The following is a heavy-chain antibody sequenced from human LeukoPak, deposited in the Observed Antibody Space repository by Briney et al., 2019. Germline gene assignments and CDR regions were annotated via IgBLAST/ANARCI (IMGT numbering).Heavy chain of an antibody. V-gene: IGHV3-33*01. D-gene: IGHD1-26*01. Sequence: GGSLRLSCAASGFTFNTYGMHWVRQTPGKGLEWVSVIWFDGSKIYYTDSVKGRFTISRDNSKNTLFLQMNSLRAGDSGVYYCARDLAKGRYFDYWGEGTLVTVSS. CDR2: IWFDGSKI. J-gene: IGHJ4*02. CDR3: ARDLAKGRYFDY. CDR1: GFTFNTYG.